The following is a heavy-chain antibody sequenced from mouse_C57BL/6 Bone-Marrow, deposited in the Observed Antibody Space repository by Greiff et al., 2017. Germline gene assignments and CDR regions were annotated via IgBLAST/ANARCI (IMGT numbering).Heavy chain of an antibody. Sequence: QVQLKQSGAELARPGASVKLSCKASGYTFTSYGISWVKQRTGQGLEWIGEIYPRSGNTYYNEKFKGKATLTADKSSSTAYMELRSLTSEDSAVYFCARRRDSSGYLYWGQGTTLTVSS. CDR2: IYPRSGNT. CDR1: GYTFTSYG. CDR3: ARRRDSSGYLY. D-gene: IGHD3-2*02. J-gene: IGHJ2*01. V-gene: IGHV1-81*01.